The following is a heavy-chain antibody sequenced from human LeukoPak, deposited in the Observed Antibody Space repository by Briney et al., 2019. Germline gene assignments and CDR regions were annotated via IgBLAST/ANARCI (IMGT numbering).Heavy chain of an antibody. J-gene: IGHJ4*02. Sequence: SETLSLTCTVSGGSISSGGYYWSWIRQPPGKGLERIGYISYSGSTYYNPSLKSRVTISVDTSKNQFSLKLSSVTAADTAVYYCARETRTYCGGDCYWYWGQGTLVTVSS. CDR3: ARETRTYCGGDCYWY. CDR2: ISYSGST. V-gene: IGHV4-30-4*08. D-gene: IGHD2-21*01. CDR1: GGSISSGGYY.